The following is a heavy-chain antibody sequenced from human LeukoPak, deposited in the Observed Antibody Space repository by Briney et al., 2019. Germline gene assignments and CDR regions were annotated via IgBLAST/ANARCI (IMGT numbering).Heavy chain of an antibody. Sequence: GESLKISCKGSGYSFTSYWIGWVRQMPGKGLEWMGIIYPGDSDTRYSPSFQGQVTISADKSISTAYLQWSSLKASDTAMYYCARDVVVVPAARDTLYYYYGMDVWGQGTTVTVSS. D-gene: IGHD2-2*01. CDR2: IYPGDSDT. CDR3: ARDVVVVPAARDTLYYYYGMDV. J-gene: IGHJ6*02. V-gene: IGHV5-51*01. CDR1: GYSFTSYW.